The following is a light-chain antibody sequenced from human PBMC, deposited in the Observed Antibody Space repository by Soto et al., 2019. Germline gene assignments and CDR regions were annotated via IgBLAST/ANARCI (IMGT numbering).Light chain of an antibody. Sequence: QSALTRPVSVSGSPGQSVTISCSGTNSDVGAYNYVSWFQLHPGKAPKLIVYDVNNRPSGVSYRFSGSKSGTTASLTISGLQADDEGDYYCNSYTTDSTWVFGGGTKVTVL. V-gene: IGLV2-14*03. CDR1: NSDVGAYNY. CDR2: DVN. CDR3: NSYTTDSTWV. J-gene: IGLJ3*02.